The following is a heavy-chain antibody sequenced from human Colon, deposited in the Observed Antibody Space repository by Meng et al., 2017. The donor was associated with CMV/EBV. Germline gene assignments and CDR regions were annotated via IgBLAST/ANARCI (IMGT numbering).Heavy chain of an antibody. V-gene: IGHV3-23*01. CDR3: AKGLFAAGSLVYFDY. CDR1: GFSLRNSA. D-gene: IGHD6-19*01. J-gene: IGHJ4*02. Sequence: GGSLSLSCAVSGFSLRNSAMTWVRQAPGQGLEWVSSISGSGSTTYYADSVKGRFSISRDNSENTLSLQMNSLRAEVTAVYYCAKGLFAAGSLVYFDYWGQGTLVTVSS. CDR2: ISGSGSTT.